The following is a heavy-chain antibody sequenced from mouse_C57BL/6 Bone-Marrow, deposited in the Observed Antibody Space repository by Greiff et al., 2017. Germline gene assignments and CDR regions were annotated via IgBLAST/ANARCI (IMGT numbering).Heavy chain of an antibody. CDR1: GYTFTSYW. V-gene: IGHV1-55*01. CDR3: ARYYYGSSRYYFDY. CDR2: IYPGSGST. D-gene: IGHD1-1*01. Sequence: VQLQQPGAELVKPGASVKMSCKASGYTFTSYWITWVKQRPGHGLEWIGDIYPGSGSTNYNEKFKSKATLTVDTSSSTAYMQLSSLTSEDSAVYYCARYYYGSSRYYFDYWGQGTTLTVSS. J-gene: IGHJ2*01.